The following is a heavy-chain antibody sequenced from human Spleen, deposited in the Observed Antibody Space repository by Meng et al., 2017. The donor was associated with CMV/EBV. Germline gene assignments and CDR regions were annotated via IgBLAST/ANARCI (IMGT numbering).Heavy chain of an antibody. CDR1: GYTFISYY. CDR3: ARGMIVGAPGAGFDY. J-gene: IGHJ4*02. CDR2: INPSGGSR. V-gene: IGHV1-46*01. D-gene: IGHD1-26*01. Sequence: SGYTFISYYMQWVRQAPGQGLEWLGIINPSGGSRTYPQKFQGRVTMTRDTSTNTVYMEVSGLRSEDTVLYYCARGMIVGAPGAGFDYWGQGTLVTVSS.